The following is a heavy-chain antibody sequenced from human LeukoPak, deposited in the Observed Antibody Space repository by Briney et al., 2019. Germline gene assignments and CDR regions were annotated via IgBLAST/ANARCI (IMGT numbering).Heavy chain of an antibody. D-gene: IGHD6-13*01. CDR1: GFTFSSYA. CDR3: AKNDYSTYTAWDY. Sequence: PGGSLRLSCAASGFTFSSYAMSWVRQAPGKGLEWVSTISGSGGSPYYADSVKGRFTISRDNSKNTPYLQVNSLRAEDTAVYYCAKNDYSTYTAWDYWGQGTLVTVSS. J-gene: IGHJ4*02. CDR2: ISGSGGSP. V-gene: IGHV3-23*01.